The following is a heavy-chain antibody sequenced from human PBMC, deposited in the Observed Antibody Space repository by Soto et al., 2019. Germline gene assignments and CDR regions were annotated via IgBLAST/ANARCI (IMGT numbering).Heavy chain of an antibody. CDR2: IYYSGTT. D-gene: IGHD6-19*01. CDR3: ARSISVAMDF. J-gene: IGHJ4*02. V-gene: IGHV4-39*01. CDR1: GGSISSSSYH. Sequence: QLQLQESDPGLVKPSETLSLTCTVSGGSISSSSYHWGWIRQPPGKGLEWIGSIYYSGTTYYNPSLKSRITISVDTSKNQFSLKLSSVTAADTAVYYCARSISVAMDFWGQGTLVTVSS.